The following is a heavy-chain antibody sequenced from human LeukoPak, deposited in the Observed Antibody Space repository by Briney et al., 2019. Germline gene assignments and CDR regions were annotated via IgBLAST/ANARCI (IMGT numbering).Heavy chain of an antibody. CDR3: AREISGNIGSGSHNWFDP. CDR2: INPNSGGT. V-gene: IGHV1-2*02. D-gene: IGHD3-22*01. J-gene: IGHJ5*02. CDR1: GYTFTGYY. Sequence: ASVKVSCKASGYTFTGYYMHWVRQAPGQGLEWMGWINPNSGGTNYAQKFQGRVTMTRDTSISTAYMELSRLRSDDTAVYYCAREISGNIGSGSHNWFDPWGQGTLVTVSS.